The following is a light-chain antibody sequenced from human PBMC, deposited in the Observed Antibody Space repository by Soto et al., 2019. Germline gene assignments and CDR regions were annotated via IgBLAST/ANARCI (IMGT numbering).Light chain of an antibody. CDR2: RAS. CDR3: QQYNKWPWT. Sequence: EIVMTQSPATLSASPGERVTLSCRASQSVGSDLAWYQQNLGQPPRLLISRASSRAIGITGRFRGSGSGTEFTLTISSLQSEDFAVYFCQQYNKWPWTFGQGTKVEIK. V-gene: IGKV3-15*01. CDR1: QSVGSD. J-gene: IGKJ1*01.